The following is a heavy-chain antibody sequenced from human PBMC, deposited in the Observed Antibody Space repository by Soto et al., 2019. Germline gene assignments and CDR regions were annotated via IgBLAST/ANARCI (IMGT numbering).Heavy chain of an antibody. CDR2: IYYSGST. Sequence: TSETLSLTCTVSGGSINNHDLSWIRQPPGQGLEWIGYIYYSGSTNYNPSLKSRVTMSVDTSKNQFSLKLSSLTAADTAIYYCARANWFFDYWGQGTLVTVSS. D-gene: IGHD7-27*01. V-gene: IGHV4-59*11. J-gene: IGHJ4*02. CDR3: ARANWFFDY. CDR1: GGSINNHD.